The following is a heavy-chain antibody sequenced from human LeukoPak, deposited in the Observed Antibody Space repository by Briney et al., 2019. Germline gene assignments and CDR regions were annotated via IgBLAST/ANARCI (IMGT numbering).Heavy chain of an antibody. CDR2: INHSGST. Sequence: SETPSLTCAAYGGSFSGYYWSWIRQPPGKGLEWIGEINHSGSTNYNPSLKSRVTISVDTSKNQFSLKLSSVTAADTAVYYCAREEVVASYYYYGMDVWGQGTTVTVSS. CDR1: GGSFSGYY. D-gene: IGHD2-15*01. CDR3: AREEVVASYYYYGMDV. V-gene: IGHV4-34*01. J-gene: IGHJ6*02.